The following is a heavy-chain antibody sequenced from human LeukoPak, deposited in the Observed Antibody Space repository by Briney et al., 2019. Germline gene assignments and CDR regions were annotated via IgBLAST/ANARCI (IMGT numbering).Heavy chain of an antibody. CDR1: GFTFSDYY. V-gene: IGHV3-11*01. J-gene: IGHJ5*02. CDR2: ISSGGSTI. CDR3: ARDRSSGYHEGNWFDP. D-gene: IGHD3-22*01. Sequence: PGGSLRLSCAASGFTFSDYYMSWIRQAPGKGLEWVSYISSGGSTIYYADFVKGRFTISRDNAKNSLYLQMNSLRAEDTAVYYCARDRSSGYHEGNWFDPWGQGTLVTVSS.